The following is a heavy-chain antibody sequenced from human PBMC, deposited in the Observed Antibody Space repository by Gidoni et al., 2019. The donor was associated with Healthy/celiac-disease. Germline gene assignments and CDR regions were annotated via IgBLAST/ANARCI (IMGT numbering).Heavy chain of an antibody. Sequence: EVQLVESGGGLVQPGRSLRLSCAASGFTFDDYAMHWVRQAPGKGLEWVSGISWNSGSIGYADSVKGRFTISRDNAKNSLYLQMNSLRAEDTALYYCAKDGAAAGTIEGNWFDPWGQGTLVTVSS. D-gene: IGHD6-13*01. J-gene: IGHJ5*02. V-gene: IGHV3-9*01. CDR3: AKDGAAAGTIEGNWFDP. CDR1: GFTFDDYA. CDR2: ISWNSGSI.